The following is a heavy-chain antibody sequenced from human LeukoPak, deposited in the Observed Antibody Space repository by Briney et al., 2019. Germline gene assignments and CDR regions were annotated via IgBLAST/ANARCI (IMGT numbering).Heavy chain of an antibody. CDR2: ISSSSSYI. J-gene: IGHJ6*02. CDR3: AREISYDILTGYYWYYGMDV. V-gene: IGHV3-21*01. Sequence: PGGSLRLSCAASGFTFSSYSMNWVRQAPGKGLEWVSSISSSSSYIYYADSVKGQFTISRDNAKNSLYLQMNSLRAEDTAVYYCAREISYDILTGYYWYYGMDVWGQGTTVTVSS. CDR1: GFTFSSYS. D-gene: IGHD3-9*01.